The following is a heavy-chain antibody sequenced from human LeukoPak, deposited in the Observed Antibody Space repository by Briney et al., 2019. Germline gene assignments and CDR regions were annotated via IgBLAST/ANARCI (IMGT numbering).Heavy chain of an antibody. Sequence: KASETLSLTCTVSGGSISSSSYYWGWIRQPPGKGLEWIGSIYYSGSTYYNPSLKSRVTISVDTSKNQFSLKLSSVTAADTAVYYCARPSYGEVSNWFDPWGQGTLVTVSS. D-gene: IGHD4-17*01. CDR2: IYYSGST. J-gene: IGHJ5*02. CDR3: ARPSYGEVSNWFDP. CDR1: GGSISSSSYY. V-gene: IGHV4-39*01.